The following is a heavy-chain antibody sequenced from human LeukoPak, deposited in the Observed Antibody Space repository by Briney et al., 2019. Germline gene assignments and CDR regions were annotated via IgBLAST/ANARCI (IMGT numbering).Heavy chain of an antibody. CDR1: GFTFSSYT. CDR2: IRYDGSNK. V-gene: IGHV3-30*02. J-gene: IGHJ4*02. CDR3: AKNGHSGYDYPGYFDY. Sequence: GGSLRLSCVGSGFTFSSYTMNWVRQAPGKGLEWVAFIRYDGSNKYYADSVKGRFTISRDNSKNTLYLQMNSPRAEDTAVYYCAKNGHSGYDYPGYFDYWGQGTLVTVSS. D-gene: IGHD5-12*01.